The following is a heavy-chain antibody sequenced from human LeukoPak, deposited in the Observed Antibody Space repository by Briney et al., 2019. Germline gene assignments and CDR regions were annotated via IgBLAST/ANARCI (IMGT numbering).Heavy chain of an antibody. Sequence: SETLSLTCTVSGDSISYYSWSWIRQPAGRELEWIGRLYTSGSTDYNPSLKSRVTMSVDTSKNQFSLKLSSVTAADTAVYYCARGRRGSGSYYLIPYYYYGMDVWGQGTTVTVSS. D-gene: IGHD3-10*01. V-gene: IGHV4-4*07. CDR3: ARGRRGSGSYYLIPYYYYGMDV. CDR1: GDSISYYS. J-gene: IGHJ6*02. CDR2: LYTSGST.